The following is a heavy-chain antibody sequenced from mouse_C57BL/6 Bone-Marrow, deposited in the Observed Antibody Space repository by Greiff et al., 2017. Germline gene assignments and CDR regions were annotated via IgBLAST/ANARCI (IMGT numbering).Heavy chain of an antibody. CDR3: ARSWDGGDY. CDR1: GYTFTSYW. CDR2: IDPSDSYP. J-gene: IGHJ2*01. V-gene: IGHV1-50*01. D-gene: IGHD4-1*01. Sequence: QVQLQQPGAELVKPGASVKLSCKASGYTFTSYWMQWVKQRPGQGLEWIGEIDPSDSYPNYNQKFKGKATLTVDTSSSTAYMQLSSLTSEDSAVYYCARSWDGGDYWGQGTTLTVSS.